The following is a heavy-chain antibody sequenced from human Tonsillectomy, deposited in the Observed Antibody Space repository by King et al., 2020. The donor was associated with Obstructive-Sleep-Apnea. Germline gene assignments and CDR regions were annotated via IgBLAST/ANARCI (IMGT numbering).Heavy chain of an antibody. CDR2: IYPGDSDT. D-gene: IGHD2-15*01. Sequence: QLVQSGAEVKKPWESLKISCKGSGYSFTSYWIGWVRQMPGKGLEWMGVIYPGDSDTRFSPSFQGQVTISAEKPISTAYLQWCSLKASYTAMYYCAGPYCSGGSCYTEYFQHWGQGTLVTVSS. J-gene: IGHJ1*01. CDR3: AGPYCSGGSCYTEYFQH. V-gene: IGHV5-51*01. CDR1: GYSFTSYW.